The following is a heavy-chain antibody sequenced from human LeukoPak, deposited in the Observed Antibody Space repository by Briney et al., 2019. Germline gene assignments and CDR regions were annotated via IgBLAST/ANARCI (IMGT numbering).Heavy chain of an antibody. Sequence: GGSLRLSCAASGFIFSSYDMSWVRQAPGKGLEWVSSISGSGGSTYYADSVKGRFTISRDNSKNTLYLQMNGLRAEDTAVYYCAKSPDTMIVVRFDYWGQGTLVTVSS. CDR3: AKSPDTMIVVRFDY. CDR2: ISGSGGST. D-gene: IGHD3-22*01. CDR1: GFIFSSYD. V-gene: IGHV3-23*01. J-gene: IGHJ4*02.